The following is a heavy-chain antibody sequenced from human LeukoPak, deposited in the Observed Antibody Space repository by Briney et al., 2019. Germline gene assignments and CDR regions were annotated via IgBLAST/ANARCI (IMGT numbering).Heavy chain of an antibody. CDR3: ARQPGAGWFDP. V-gene: IGHV5-51*01. CDR1: GYSFTSSL. J-gene: IGHJ5*02. Sequence: GESLKISCQASGYSFTSSLIGWARQMPGKGLEWMAIINPGDSDTRYSPSFQGQVTISADKSISTVYLQWGSLKASDTAMYYCARQPGAGWFDPWGQGTLVTVSS. CDR2: INPGDSDT. D-gene: IGHD3-10*01.